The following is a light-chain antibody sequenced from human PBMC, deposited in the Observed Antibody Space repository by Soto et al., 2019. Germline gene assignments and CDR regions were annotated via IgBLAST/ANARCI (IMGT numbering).Light chain of an antibody. CDR3: QQYYGSPRA. V-gene: IGKV4-1*01. J-gene: IGKJ4*01. CDR2: WAS. CDR1: QSRLYSSNNKNY. Sequence: DTVMTQSPDSLAVSLGELATINPKSSQSRLYSSNNKNYLAWYQQKTGQPPKXXIYWASTRESGVPDRFTGSGYGTDFNLTISSLQAEDVAVYNCQQYYGSPRAFGGVTKVDIK.